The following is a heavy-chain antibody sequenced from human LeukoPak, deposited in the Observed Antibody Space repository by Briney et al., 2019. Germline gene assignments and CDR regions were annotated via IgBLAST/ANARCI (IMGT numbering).Heavy chain of an antibody. CDR3: ARDLDDYNDFPPIFQY. D-gene: IGHD5-24*01. V-gene: IGHV3-23*01. CDR2: FSGGGTPT. J-gene: IGHJ1*01. Sequence: GGSLRLSCVVSGFTFSDYAMSWVRQPPGKGLEWVFAFSGGGTPTFYADSVKGRFITSRDNSKNTLYLQMNSLRVEDTAVYYCARDLDDYNDFPPIFQYWGQGTQVIVSS. CDR1: GFTFSDYA.